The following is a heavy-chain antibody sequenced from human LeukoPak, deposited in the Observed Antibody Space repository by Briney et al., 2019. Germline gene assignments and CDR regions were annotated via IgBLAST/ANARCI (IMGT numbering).Heavy chain of an antibody. Sequence: LRLSCAASGFTFSDYYMSWIRQHPGKGLEWIGYIYYSGSTYYNPSLKSRVTISVDTSKNQFSLKLSSVTAADTAVYYCARGIRAFDYWGQGTLVTVSS. CDR1: GFTFSDYY. CDR3: ARGIRAFDY. J-gene: IGHJ4*02. V-gene: IGHV4-31*02. CDR2: IYYSGST.